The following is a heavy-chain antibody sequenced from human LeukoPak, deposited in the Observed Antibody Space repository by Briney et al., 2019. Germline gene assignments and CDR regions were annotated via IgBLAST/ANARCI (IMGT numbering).Heavy chain of an antibody. V-gene: IGHV3-21*01. CDR3: ARVISRAVAGTFDY. CDR1: GFTFSSYS. CDR2: ISSSSSYI. J-gene: IGHJ4*02. D-gene: IGHD6-19*01. Sequence: PGGSLRLSCAASGFTFSSYSMNWVRQAPGKGLEWVSSISSSSSYIYYADSVKGRFTISRDNAKNSLYLQMNSLRAEDTAVYYCARVISRAVAGTFDYWGQGTLVTVSS.